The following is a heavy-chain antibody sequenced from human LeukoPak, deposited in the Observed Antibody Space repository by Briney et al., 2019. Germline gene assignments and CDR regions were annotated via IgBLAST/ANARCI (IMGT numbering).Heavy chain of an antibody. CDR3: AKDKRIAAASQYNWFDP. D-gene: IGHD6-13*01. Sequence: GGSLRLSCAASGFTFSSYAMSWVRQAPGKGLEWVSAISGSGGSTYYADSVKGRFTISRDNSKNTLYLQMNSLRAEDTAVYYCAKDKRIAAASQYNWFDPWGQGTLVTVSS. V-gene: IGHV3-23*01. CDR2: ISGSGGST. CDR1: GFTFSSYA. J-gene: IGHJ5*02.